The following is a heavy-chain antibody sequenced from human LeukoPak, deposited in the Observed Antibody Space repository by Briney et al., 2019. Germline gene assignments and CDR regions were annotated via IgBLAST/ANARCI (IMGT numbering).Heavy chain of an antibody. Sequence: GASVKVSCKASGYTFTSYGISWVRQAPGQGLEWMGWINPNSGGTNYAQKFQGRVTMTRDTSISTAYMELSRLRSDDTAVYYCARGPFLEDPAGYMDVWGKGTTVTVSS. D-gene: IGHD3-3*02. CDR3: ARGPFLEDPAGYMDV. CDR2: INPNSGGT. V-gene: IGHV1-2*02. J-gene: IGHJ6*03. CDR1: GYTFTSYG.